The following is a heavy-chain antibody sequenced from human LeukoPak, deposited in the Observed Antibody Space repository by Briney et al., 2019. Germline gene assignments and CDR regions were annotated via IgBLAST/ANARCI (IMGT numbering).Heavy chain of an antibody. CDR3: ARGATVTTAYFDY. D-gene: IGHD4-17*01. Sequence: HPGGSLRLSCAASGFTFSSYAMSWVRQAPGKGLEWVSAISGSGGSTYYADSVKGRFTISRDNSKNTLYLQMNSLRAEDTAVYYCARGATVTTAYFDYWGQGTLVTVSS. CDR2: ISGSGGST. J-gene: IGHJ4*02. CDR1: GFTFSSYA. V-gene: IGHV3-23*01.